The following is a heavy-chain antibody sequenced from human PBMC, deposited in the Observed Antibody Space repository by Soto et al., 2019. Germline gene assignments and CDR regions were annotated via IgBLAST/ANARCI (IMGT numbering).Heavy chain of an antibody. D-gene: IGHD3-10*01. J-gene: IGHJ4*02. CDR3: ARGRYGEY. CDR1: GYAFTTYG. CDR2: ISAHNGNT. V-gene: IGHV1-18*01. Sequence: QFHLVQAGAEVKKPWASVKVSCKGSGYAFTTYGITWVRQAPGQGLEWMGWISAHNGNTNYAQKLQGRVTVTRDTSTSTAYMELRSLRSDDTAVYYCARGRYGEYWGQGALVTVSS.